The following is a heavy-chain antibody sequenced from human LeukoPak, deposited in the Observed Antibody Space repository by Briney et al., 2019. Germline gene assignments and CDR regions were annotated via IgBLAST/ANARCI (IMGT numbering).Heavy chain of an antibody. V-gene: IGHV4-30-4*01. CDR3: ARASQCAAGNQLFDY. D-gene: IGHD1-1*01. CDR1: GGSISSGNYY. Sequence: SETLSLTCTVSGGSISSGNYYWSWIRQPPAKGLEWIGYIYYSGSTHYNPSLKSRVTISVDTSKDQFSLKLTSLTAADTAAYYCARASQCAAGNQLFDYWGQGTLVTVSS. J-gene: IGHJ4*02. CDR2: IYYSGST.